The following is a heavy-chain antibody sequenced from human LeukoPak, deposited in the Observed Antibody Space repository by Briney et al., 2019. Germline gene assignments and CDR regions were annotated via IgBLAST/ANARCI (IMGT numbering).Heavy chain of an antibody. J-gene: IGHJ5*02. V-gene: IGHV1-2*02. CDR2: INPNSGGT. Sequence: ASVKVSCKASGYTFTGYYMHWVRQAPGQGLEWMGWINPNSGGTNYAQKFQGRVTMTRDTSISTAYMELSRLRSDETAVYYCARIRGPRTGTTAPGWFDPWGQGTLVTVSS. D-gene: IGHD1-7*01. CDR1: GYTFTGYY. CDR3: ARIRGPRTGTTAPGWFDP.